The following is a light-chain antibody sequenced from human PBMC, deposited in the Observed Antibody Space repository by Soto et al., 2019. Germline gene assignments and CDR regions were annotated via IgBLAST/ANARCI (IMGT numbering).Light chain of an antibody. CDR1: QSVSSY. J-gene: IGKJ3*01. CDR2: DAS. CDR3: QQRSNLPPGVT. Sequence: EIVLTQSPATLSLSPGERATLSCRASQSVSSYLAWYQQKPGQAPRLLIYDASNRATRIPARFSGSGCGTDFTLTISSLEPEDFAVYYCQQRSNLPPGVTFGPGTKVDIK. V-gene: IGKV3-11*01.